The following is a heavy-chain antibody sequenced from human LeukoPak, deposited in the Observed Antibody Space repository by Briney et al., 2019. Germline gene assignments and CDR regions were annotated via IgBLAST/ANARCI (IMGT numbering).Heavy chain of an antibody. D-gene: IGHD2-2*01. CDR2: IFHNGDT. Sequence: SETLSLTCTISGGSFSWGGSYWSWIRQPPGKGLEWLGYIFHNGDTYYNSSLKSRVSLSVDKANKKFSLRLTSVTAADTAVYFCARDSRLASCTGTFDSWGQGTLVIVSS. J-gene: IGHJ4*02. CDR1: GGSFSWGGSY. CDR3: ARDSRLASCTGTFDS. V-gene: IGHV4-30-2*01.